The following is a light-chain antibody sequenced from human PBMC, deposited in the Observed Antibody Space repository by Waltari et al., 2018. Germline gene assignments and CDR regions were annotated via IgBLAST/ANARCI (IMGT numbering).Light chain of an antibody. CDR2: DVS. Sequence: QSALPQPASVSGSPGQSITISCTGTSSDVGGSNYASWYQQHPGKAPKLMIFDVSKRPSGVSNRFSGSKSGSTASLTISGLQAEDEADFYCNSYTSSSTWVFGGGTKLTVL. CDR1: SSDVGGSNY. CDR3: NSYTSSSTWV. V-gene: IGLV2-14*01. J-gene: IGLJ3*02.